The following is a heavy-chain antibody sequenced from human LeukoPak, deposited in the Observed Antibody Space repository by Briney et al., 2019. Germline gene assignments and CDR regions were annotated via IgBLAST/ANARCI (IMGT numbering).Heavy chain of an antibody. CDR1: GFTFSSYG. J-gene: IGHJ6*02. CDR3: AKGVYDFWSGPGMDV. V-gene: IGHV3-23*01. CDR2: ISGSGGST. Sequence: PGGSLRLSCAASGFTFSSYGMHWVRQAPGKGLEWVSAISGSGGSTYYADSVKGRFTISRDNSKNTLYLQMNSLRAEDTAVYYCAKGVYDFWSGPGMDVWGQGTTVTVSS. D-gene: IGHD3-3*01.